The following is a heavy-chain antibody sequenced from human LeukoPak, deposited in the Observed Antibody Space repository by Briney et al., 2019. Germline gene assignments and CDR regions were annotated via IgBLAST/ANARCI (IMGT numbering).Heavy chain of an antibody. CDR3: ARGSVRGGFDP. D-gene: IGHD2-8*01. V-gene: IGHV4-38-2*02. Sequence: SETLSLTYTVSGYSISSGYYWGWIRPPPGKGLEWIGSIYYSGSTYYNPSLKSRVTISVDTSKNQFSLKLSSVTAADTAVYYCARGSVRGGFDPWGQGTLVTVSS. J-gene: IGHJ5*02. CDR2: IYYSGST. CDR1: GYSISSGYY.